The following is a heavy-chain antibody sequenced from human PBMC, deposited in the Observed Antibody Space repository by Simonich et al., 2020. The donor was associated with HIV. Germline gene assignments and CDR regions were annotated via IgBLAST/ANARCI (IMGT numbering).Heavy chain of an antibody. CDR3: YGDYGEYYFDH. D-gene: IGHD4-17*01. V-gene: IGHV4-34*01. J-gene: IGHJ4*02. CDR1: GGSFSGYY. Sequence: QVQLHQWGAGLLKPSETLSLTCAVYGGSFSGYYWTWIRQSPGKGLEWIGEINHTGSTNYKQSLKSRVTISIDTSKNQFSLRLISVTAADTAVYYCYGDYGEYYFDHWSQGTLVTVSS. CDR2: INHTGST.